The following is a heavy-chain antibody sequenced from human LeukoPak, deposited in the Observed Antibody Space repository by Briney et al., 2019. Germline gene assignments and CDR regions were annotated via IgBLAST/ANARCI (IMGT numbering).Heavy chain of an antibody. D-gene: IGHD4-17*01. V-gene: IGHV1-69*05. CDR3: VRDPMTTNYFDY. Sequence: SVKVSCKASGGTFSSDAINWVRQAPGQRLEWMGRIIPIFGTANYAQKFQGRVTITTDESTSTAYMELSSLRFEDTAVYYCVRDPMTTNYFDYWGQGTLVTVSS. J-gene: IGHJ4*02. CDR1: GGTFSSDA. CDR2: IIPIFGTA.